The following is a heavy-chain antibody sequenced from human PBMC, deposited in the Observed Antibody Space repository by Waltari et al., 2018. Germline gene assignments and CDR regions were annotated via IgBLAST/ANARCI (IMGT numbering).Heavy chain of an antibody. CDR2: ISDSGST. D-gene: IGHD6-13*01. CDR1: GTSISNYY. J-gene: IGHJ4*02. Sequence: QVQLQESGPGLVKPSETLSLTCTVSGTSISNYYWTWIRQPPGKGLVWIGYISDSGSTSYNPSLKSRVTISGDTSKNHFSLKLSSVTAADTAVYYCARTSGAAAGKFDYWGQGTLVTVSS. V-gene: IGHV4-59*01. CDR3: ARTSGAAAGKFDY.